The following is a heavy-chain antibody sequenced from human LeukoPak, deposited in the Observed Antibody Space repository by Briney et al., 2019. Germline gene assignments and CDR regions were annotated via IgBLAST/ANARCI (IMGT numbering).Heavy chain of an antibody. CDR1: GFTFSSYG. J-gene: IGHJ4*02. Sequence: GGSLRLSCAASGFTFSSYGMHWVRQAPGKGLEWVAFIRYDGSNKYYADSVKGRFTISRDNAKNSLYLQMNSLRAEDTAVYYCARDFGARGWFDYWGQGTLVTVSS. V-gene: IGHV3-30*02. D-gene: IGHD6-19*01. CDR3: ARDFGARGWFDY. CDR2: IRYDGSNK.